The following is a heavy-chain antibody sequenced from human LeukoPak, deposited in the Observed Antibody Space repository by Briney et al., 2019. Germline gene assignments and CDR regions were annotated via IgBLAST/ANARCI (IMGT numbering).Heavy chain of an antibody. V-gene: IGHV1-46*01. Sequence: ASVKVSCKASGYTFTKYYIHWVRQAPGQGLEWMGIINPSAGSTNYAQKFQGRVALTRDTSTSTVYMNVSNLRSEDTAVYYCARESLGSYKTVVIVARGHDAFDMWGQGTMVTVSS. CDR1: GYTFTKYY. D-gene: IGHD3-22*01. CDR2: INPSAGST. CDR3: ARESLGSYKTVVIVARGHDAFDM. J-gene: IGHJ3*02.